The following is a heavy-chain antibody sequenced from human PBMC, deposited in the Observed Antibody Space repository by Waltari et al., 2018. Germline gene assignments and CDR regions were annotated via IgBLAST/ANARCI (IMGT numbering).Heavy chain of an antibody. CDR1: GGTFSSYA. V-gene: IGHV1-69*01. J-gene: IGHJ4*02. CDR2: IIPSCGTA. CDR3: AREKGKYSGYVDY. Sequence: QVQLVQSGAEVKKPGSSVNVSCKAAGGTFSSYAISWVRQAPGQGLEWMGGIIPSCGTATYTQKFQGRVTITADESTSTAYMELSSLRSEDTAVYYCAREKGKYSGYVDYWGQGTLVTVA. D-gene: IGHD5-12*01.